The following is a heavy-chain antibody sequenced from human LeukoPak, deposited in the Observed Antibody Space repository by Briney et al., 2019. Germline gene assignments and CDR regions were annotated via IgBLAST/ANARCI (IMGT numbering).Heavy chain of an antibody. CDR2: INHSGST. CDR1: GGSFSGYY. D-gene: IGHD2-2*01. CDR3: ARRGSSTSWDRYFDY. V-gene: IGHV4-34*01. Sequence: PSETLSLTCAVSGGSFSGYYWSWIRQPPGKGLEWIGEINHSGSTNYNPSLKSRVTISVDASKNQFPLKLSSVTAADTAVYYCARRGSSTSWDRYFDYWGQGTLVTVSS. J-gene: IGHJ4*02.